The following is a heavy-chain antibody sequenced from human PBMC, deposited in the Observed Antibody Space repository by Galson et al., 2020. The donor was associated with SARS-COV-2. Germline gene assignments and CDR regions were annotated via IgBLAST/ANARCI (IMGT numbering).Heavy chain of an antibody. CDR2: IIPIFGTA. D-gene: IGHD3-22*01. CDR1: GGTFSSYA. J-gene: IGHJ4*02. Sequence: ASVKVSCKASGGTFSSYAISWVRQAPGQGLEWTGRIIPIFGTANYAQKFQGRVTITADKSTSTAYMELSSLRSEDTAVYYCARSGIYYDSSGYYTTLFDYWGQGTLVTVSS. CDR3: ARSGIYYDSSGYYTTLFDY. V-gene: IGHV1-69*06.